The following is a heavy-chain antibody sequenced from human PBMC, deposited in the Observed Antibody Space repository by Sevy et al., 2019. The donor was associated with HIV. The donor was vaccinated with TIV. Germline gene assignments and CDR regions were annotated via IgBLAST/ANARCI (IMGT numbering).Heavy chain of an antibody. CDR2: IYYSGST. CDR3: ARVGGHGALGYYYGMDV. Sequence: SETLSLTCTVSGGSISSGDYYWSWIRQPPGKGLEWIGYIYYSGSTYYNPSLKSRVTISVDTSKNQFSLKLSSVTAADTAVYYCARVGGHGALGYYYGMDVWGQGTTVTVSS. CDR1: GGSISSGDYY. D-gene: IGHD3-16*01. V-gene: IGHV4-30-4*01. J-gene: IGHJ6*02.